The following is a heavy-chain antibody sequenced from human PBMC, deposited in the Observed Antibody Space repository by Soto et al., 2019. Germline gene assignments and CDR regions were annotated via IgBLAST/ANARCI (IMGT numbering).Heavy chain of an antibody. D-gene: IGHD2-21*02. CDR2: ISYDGSNK. CDR1: GFTFSSYG. Sequence: GGSLRLSCAASGFTFSSYGMHWVRQAPGKGLEWVAVISYDGSNKYYADSVKGRFTISRDNSKNTLYLQMNSLRAEDTAVYYCAKGGYGGNSRYYYGMDVWGHGTTVTVSS. V-gene: IGHV3-30*18. CDR3: AKGGYGGNSRYYYGMDV. J-gene: IGHJ6*02.